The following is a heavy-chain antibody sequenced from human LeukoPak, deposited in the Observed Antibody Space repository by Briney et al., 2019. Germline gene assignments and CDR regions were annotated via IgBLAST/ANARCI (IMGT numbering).Heavy chain of an antibody. CDR1: GFTFSSYA. J-gene: IGHJ4*02. V-gene: IGHV3-23*01. D-gene: IGHD2-2*01. CDR2: ISGSGGST. CDR3: AREEIVVVPQGGYYFDY. Sequence: PGGSLRLSCAASGFTFSSYAMSWVRQAPGKGLEWVSAISGSGGSTYYADSVKGRFTISRDNSKDTLYLQMNSLRAEDTAVYYCAREEIVVVPQGGYYFDYWGQGTLVTVSS.